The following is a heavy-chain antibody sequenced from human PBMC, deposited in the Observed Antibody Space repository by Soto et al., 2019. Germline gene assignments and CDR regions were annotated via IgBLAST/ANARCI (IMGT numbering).Heavy chain of an antibody. D-gene: IGHD3-16*02. CDR2: IYWDDDK. CDR3: AHRRPQNDIWGSYRYPDFDY. Sequence: QITLKESGPTLVKPTQTLTLTCTFSGFSLSTSGVGVGWIRQPPGKALEWLALIYWDDDKRYSPSLKSRLTITKDTSKNQVVLTMTNMDPVDTATYYCAHRRPQNDIWGSYRYPDFDYWGQGTLVTVSS. V-gene: IGHV2-5*02. J-gene: IGHJ4*02. CDR1: GFSLSTSGVG.